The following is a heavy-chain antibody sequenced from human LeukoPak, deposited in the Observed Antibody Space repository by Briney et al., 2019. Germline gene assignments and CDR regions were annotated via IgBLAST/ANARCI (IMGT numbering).Heavy chain of an antibody. CDR3: AKAGGYCSSTSCYFDYFDY. Sequence: PGGSLRLSCAASGFTFDDYAMHWVRQAPGKGLEWVSGISWNSGSIGYADSVKGRFTISRDNAKNSLYLQMNSLRAEDTALYYCAKAGGYCSSTSCYFDYFDYWSQGTLVTVSS. J-gene: IGHJ4*02. CDR1: GFTFDDYA. D-gene: IGHD2-2*01. V-gene: IGHV3-9*01. CDR2: ISWNSGSI.